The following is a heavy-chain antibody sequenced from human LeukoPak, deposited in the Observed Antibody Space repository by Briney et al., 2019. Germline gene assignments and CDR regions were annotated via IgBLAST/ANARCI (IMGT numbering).Heavy chain of an antibody. CDR2: MNPNSGNT. CDR3: ARGFSSWYYYYYYMDV. J-gene: IGHJ6*03. D-gene: IGHD6-13*01. V-gene: IGHV1-8*01. Sequence: ASVKVSCKASGYTFTSYDINWVRQATGQGLEWMGWMNPNSGNTGYAQKFQGRVTMTRNTSISTAYMELSSLRSEDTAVHYCARGFSSWYYYYYYMDVWGKGTTVTVSS. CDR1: GYTFTSYD.